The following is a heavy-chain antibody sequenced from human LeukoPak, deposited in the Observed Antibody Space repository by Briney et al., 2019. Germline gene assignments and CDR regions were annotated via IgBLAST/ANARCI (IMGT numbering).Heavy chain of an antibody. J-gene: IGHJ4*02. Sequence: PGRSLRLSCAASGFTFSSYGMHWVRQAPGKGLEWVAVIWYDGSNKYYADSVKGRFTISRDNAKNSLYLQMNSLTAEDTAVYYCARDPSRDGYNPFDYWGQGTLVTVSS. V-gene: IGHV3-33*01. CDR1: GFTFSSYG. CDR2: IWYDGSNK. D-gene: IGHD5-24*01. CDR3: ARDPSRDGYNPFDY.